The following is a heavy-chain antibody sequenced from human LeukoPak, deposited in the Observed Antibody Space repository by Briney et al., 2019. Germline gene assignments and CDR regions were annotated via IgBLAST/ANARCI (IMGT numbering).Heavy chain of an antibody. D-gene: IGHD4-11*01. CDR3: ARVTGPYSNYAMGELDY. CDR2: ISWNSGSI. CDR1: GFIFDDYA. J-gene: IGHJ4*02. Sequence: GGSLRLSCAASGFIFDDYAMHWVRQAPGKGLEWVSGISWNSGSIGYADSVKGRFTISRDNSKNTLYLQMNSLRAEDTAVYYCARVTGPYSNYAMGELDYWGQGTLVTVSS. V-gene: IGHV3-9*01.